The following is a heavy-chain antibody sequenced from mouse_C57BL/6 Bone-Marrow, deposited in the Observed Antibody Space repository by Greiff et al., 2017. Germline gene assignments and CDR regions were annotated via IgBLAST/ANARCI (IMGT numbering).Heavy chain of an antibody. D-gene: IGHD2-4*01. CDR3: ARRDDDDGGY. CDR1: GYTFTSYG. Sequence: VQLQQSGAELARPGASVKLSCKASGYTFTSYGISWVKQRPGQGLEWIGEINPRSGDTYYNEKFKGKATLTADKSSSTAYMGLRSLAYEDSAVYLCARRDDDDGGYWGKGTSVTVSS. J-gene: IGHJ4*01. V-gene: IGHV1-81*01. CDR2: INPRSGDT.